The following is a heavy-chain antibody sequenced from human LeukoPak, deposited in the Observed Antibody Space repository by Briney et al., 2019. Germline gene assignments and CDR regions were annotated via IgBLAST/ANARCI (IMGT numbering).Heavy chain of an antibody. Sequence: PGGSLRLSCAASGFTFSSYSMNWVRQAPGKGLEWVSSISSSSSYIYYADSVKGRFTISRDNAKNSLYLQMNSLRAEDTALYYCAKDIRTGYPYDAFDIWGQGTMVTVSS. V-gene: IGHV3-21*04. CDR1: GFTFSSYS. D-gene: IGHD3/OR15-3a*01. J-gene: IGHJ3*02. CDR3: AKDIRTGYPYDAFDI. CDR2: ISSSSSYI.